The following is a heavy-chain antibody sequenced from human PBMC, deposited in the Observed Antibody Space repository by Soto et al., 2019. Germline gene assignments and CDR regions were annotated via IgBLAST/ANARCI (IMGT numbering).Heavy chain of an antibody. J-gene: IGHJ4*02. V-gene: IGHV1-69*02. D-gene: IGHD3-22*01. CDR1: GGTFSSYT. CDR3: ASRYDSSDY. CDR2: IIPILGIA. Sequence: QVQLVQSGAEVKKPGSSVKVSCKASGGTFSSYTISWVRQAPGQGLEWMGRIIPILGIANYAQKFQGSVTINADKSTSTAYVELNSRRSEDTAVYYCASRYDSSDYWGQGALVIVSS.